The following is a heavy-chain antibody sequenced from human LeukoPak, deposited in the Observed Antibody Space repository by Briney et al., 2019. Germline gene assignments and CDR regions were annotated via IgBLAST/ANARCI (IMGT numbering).Heavy chain of an antibody. CDR2: INPNSGGT. D-gene: IGHD3-22*01. CDR3: ARDLYYYDSSGYYQDY. V-gene: IGHV1-2*02. CDR1: GYTFTGYY. J-gene: IGHJ4*02. Sequence: ASVKVSCKASGYTFTGYYMHWVRQAPGQGLEWMGWINPNSGGTNYARKFQGRVTMTRDTSISTAYMELSRLRSDDTAVYYCARDLYYYDSSGYYQDYWGQGTLVTVSS.